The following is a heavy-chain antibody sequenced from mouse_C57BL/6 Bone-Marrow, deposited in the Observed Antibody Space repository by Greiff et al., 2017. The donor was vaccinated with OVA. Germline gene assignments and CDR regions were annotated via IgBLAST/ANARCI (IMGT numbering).Heavy chain of an antibody. Sequence: VQLQQSGPELVKPGASVKISCKASGYTFTDYYMNWVKQSHGKSLEWIGDINPNNGGTSYNQKFKGKATLTVDKSSSTAYMELRSLTSEDSAVYYCARDLDGAMDYWGQGTSVTVSS. CDR1: GYTFTDYY. CDR2: INPNNGGT. D-gene: IGHD2-3*01. J-gene: IGHJ4*01. V-gene: IGHV1-26*01. CDR3: ARDLDGAMDY.